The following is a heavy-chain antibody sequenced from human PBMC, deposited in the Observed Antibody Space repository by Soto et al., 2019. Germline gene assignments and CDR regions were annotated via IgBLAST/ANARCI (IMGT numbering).Heavy chain of an antibody. CDR3: AGRGKILEAGNSLHKHCFDP. CDR2: INHSGGST. V-gene: IGHV1-46*01. D-gene: IGHD1-7*01. CDR1: GYTFSNYY. J-gene: IGHJ5*02. Sequence: ASVTVSCQTSGYTFSNYYMHWVRQAPGQGLEWMGIINHSGGSTTYAQKCEGRVTMTKDTTTSIVYMELSGLRSEDKVVYYCAGRGKILEAGNSLHKHCFDPWGQGTLVTVSS.